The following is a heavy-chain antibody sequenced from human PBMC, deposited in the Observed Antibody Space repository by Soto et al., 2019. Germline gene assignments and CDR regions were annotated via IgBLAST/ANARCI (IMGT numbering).Heavy chain of an antibody. V-gene: IGHV1-3*01. CDR3: ARESGYYDILTGWVPYYYYGMDV. CDR2: INAGNGNT. CDR1: GGTFSSYA. Sequence: ASVKVSCKASGGTFSSYAISWVRQAPGQRLEWMGWINAGNGNTKYSQKFQGRVTITRDTSASTAYMELGSLRSEDTAVYYCARESGYYDILTGWVPYYYYGMDVWGQGTTVTVSS. D-gene: IGHD3-9*01. J-gene: IGHJ6*02.